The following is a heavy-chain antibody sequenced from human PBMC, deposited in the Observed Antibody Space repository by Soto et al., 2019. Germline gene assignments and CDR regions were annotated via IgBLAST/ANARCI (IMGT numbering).Heavy chain of an antibody. CDR3: ARGVKAGAYSRWFDP. D-gene: IGHD4-17*01. CDR2: MNPNSGDT. J-gene: IGHJ5*02. Sequence: QVQLVQSGAAVKKPGASVKVSFKASGNTFTNYEINGVPQATGQGLEYLGWMNPNSGDTAYVQKFQGRVNMTWDTSITTAYMEVRSLRSEDTAVYFCARGVKAGAYSRWFDPWGQGTLVTVSS. V-gene: IGHV1-8*01. CDR1: GNTFTNYE.